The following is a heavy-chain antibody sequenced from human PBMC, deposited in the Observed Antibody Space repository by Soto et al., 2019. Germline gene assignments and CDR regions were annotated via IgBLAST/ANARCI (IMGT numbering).Heavy chain of an antibody. CDR2: IYYSGST. CDR3: ARAYYYDSSGYPYYFDY. J-gene: IGHJ4*02. V-gene: IGHV4-59*01. CDR1: GGSISSYY. Sequence: SETLSLTCTVSGGSISSYYWSWIRQPPGKGLEWIGYIYYSGSTNYNPSLKSRVTISVDTSKNQFSLELSSVTAADTAVYYCARAYYYDSSGYPYYFDYWGPGTLDTVST. D-gene: IGHD3-22*01.